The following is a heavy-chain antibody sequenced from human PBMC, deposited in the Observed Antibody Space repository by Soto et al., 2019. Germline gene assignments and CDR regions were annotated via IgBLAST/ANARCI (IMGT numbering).Heavy chain of an antibody. V-gene: IGHV1-3*01. CDR1: GYTFTSYA. CDR3: ARDPIRFLEWSHPDV. Sequence: GASVKVSCKASGYTFTSYAMHWVRQAPGQRLEWMGWINAGNGNTKYSQKFQGRVTITRDTSASTAYMGLSSLRSEDTAVYYCARDPIRFLEWSHPDVWGQGTPVTVSS. CDR2: INAGNGNT. D-gene: IGHD3-3*01. J-gene: IGHJ6*02.